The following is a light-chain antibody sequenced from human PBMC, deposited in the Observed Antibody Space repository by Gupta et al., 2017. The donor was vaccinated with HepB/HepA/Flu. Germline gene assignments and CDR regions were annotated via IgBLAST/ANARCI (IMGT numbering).Light chain of an antibody. J-gene: IGKJ1*01. CDR3: MQGTFWRT. Sequence: EVVMTQSPLSLPVTLGQSASISCKSSQSLVHTDGYIYLNWFHQRPGQSPRRLIYKVSKRDSGVPDRFSGSGSGNDFTLKSSRVEAEDVGVYYCMQGTFWRTFGQGTKVEI. V-gene: IGKV2-30*02. CDR2: KVS. CDR1: QSLVHTDGYIY.